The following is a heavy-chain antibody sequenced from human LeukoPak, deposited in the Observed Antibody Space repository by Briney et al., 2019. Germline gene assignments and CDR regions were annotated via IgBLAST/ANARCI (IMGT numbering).Heavy chain of an antibody. Sequence: PSETLSLTCTVSGGSISSYYWSWIRQPPGKGLEWIGYVYYSGSTNYNPSLKSRVTISVDTSKNQFSLKLSSVTAADTAVYYCARDRMVRGVRGYYYGMDVWGQGTTVTVSS. J-gene: IGHJ6*02. D-gene: IGHD3-10*01. V-gene: IGHV4-59*01. CDR1: GGSISSYY. CDR3: ARDRMVRGVRGYYYGMDV. CDR2: VYYSGST.